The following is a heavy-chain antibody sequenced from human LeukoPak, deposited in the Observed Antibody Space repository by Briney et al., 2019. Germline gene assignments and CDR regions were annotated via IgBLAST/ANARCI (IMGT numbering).Heavy chain of an antibody. CDR2: IYYSGST. J-gene: IGHJ4*02. CDR3: ARVPTITFFDY. CDR1: GGSINRSSFY. D-gene: IGHD3-10*01. Sequence: PSETLSLTCSVSGGSINRSSFYWGWIRQPPGKGLEWIGSIYYSGSTYSNPSLKSRVTISVDTSKNQFSLKLTSVTAADTAVYYCARVPTITFFDYWGQGTLVTVSS. V-gene: IGHV4-39*07.